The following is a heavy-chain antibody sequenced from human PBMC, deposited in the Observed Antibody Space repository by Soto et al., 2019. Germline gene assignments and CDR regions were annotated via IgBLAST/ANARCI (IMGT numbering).Heavy chain of an antibody. D-gene: IGHD2-2*03. J-gene: IGHJ4*02. CDR1: GYTFTSYG. Sequence: ASVKVSCKASGYTFTSYGISWVRQAPGQGLEWMGWISAYNGNTNYAQKLQGRVTMTTDTSTSTAYMELRSLRSDDTAMYYCAIGYCSSTSCYPGGYWGQGTLVTVSS. CDR2: ISAYNGNT. CDR3: AIGYCSSTSCYPGGY. V-gene: IGHV1-18*04.